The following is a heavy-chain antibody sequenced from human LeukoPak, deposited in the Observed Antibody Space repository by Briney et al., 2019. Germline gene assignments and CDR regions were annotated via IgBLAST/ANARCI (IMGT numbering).Heavy chain of an antibody. Sequence: GGSLRLSCVASGFTFNSYGIHWVRQAPGKGLEWVALIWYDGSNKYYADSVKGRFTISRDNAKNSLYLQMNSLRAEDTALYYCAKDLNSGYGPFDYWGQGTLVTVSS. D-gene: IGHD5-12*01. V-gene: IGHV3-30*02. CDR3: AKDLNSGYGPFDY. J-gene: IGHJ4*02. CDR1: GFTFNSYG. CDR2: IWYDGSNK.